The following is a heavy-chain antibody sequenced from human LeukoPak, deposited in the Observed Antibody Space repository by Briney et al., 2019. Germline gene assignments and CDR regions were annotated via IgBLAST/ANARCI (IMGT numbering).Heavy chain of an antibody. Sequence: PGGSLRLSCAASEFTFSDYYMNWIRQAPGKGLEWVSYISSSGSTIYYADSVKGRFTISRDNAKNSLYLQMNSLRAEDTAVYYCARDGKTGYCSTTSCYTNHYFDYWGQGTLVTVSS. D-gene: IGHD2-2*02. V-gene: IGHV3-11*04. CDR2: ISSSGSTI. CDR1: EFTFSDYY. CDR3: ARDGKTGYCSTTSCYTNHYFDY. J-gene: IGHJ4*02.